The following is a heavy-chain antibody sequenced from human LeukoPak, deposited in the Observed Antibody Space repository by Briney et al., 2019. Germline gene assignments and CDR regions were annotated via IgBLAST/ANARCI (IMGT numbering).Heavy chain of an antibody. CDR3: ARRGTTGTDFDY. D-gene: IGHD1-1*01. Sequence: LEWIGNIDYSGSTYNNLSLKSRVTISVDTSKNQVSLKLSSVTAADTAVYYCARRGTTGTDFDYWGQGTLVTVSS. V-gene: IGHV4-39*01. CDR2: IDYSGST. J-gene: IGHJ4*02.